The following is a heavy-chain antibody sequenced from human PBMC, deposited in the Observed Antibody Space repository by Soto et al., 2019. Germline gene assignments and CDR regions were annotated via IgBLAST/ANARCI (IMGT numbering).Heavy chain of an antibody. J-gene: IGHJ4*02. V-gene: IGHV1-2*02. CDR1: GYTFTGYY. D-gene: IGHD1-26*01. CDR2: INPKSGDT. Sequence: ASVKVSCKASGYTFTGYYIHWVRQAPGQGLEWMGWINPKSGDTNYAQKFQGRVSMTRDTSITTAYMEVSRLKSDDTAVYYCARGSPRMGAIPTYGGQGTLVTVSS. CDR3: ARGSPRMGAIPTY.